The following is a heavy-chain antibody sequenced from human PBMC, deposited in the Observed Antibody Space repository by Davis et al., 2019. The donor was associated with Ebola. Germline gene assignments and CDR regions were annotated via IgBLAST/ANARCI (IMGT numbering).Heavy chain of an antibody. Sequence: SVTVSCKASGGTFSSYAISWVRQAPGQGLEWMGGIIPIFGTANYAQKFQGRVTITADKSTSTAYMELRSLRSDDTAVYYCARDPAIMITFGGVIVIPRWFDPWGQGTLVTVSS. D-gene: IGHD3-16*02. V-gene: IGHV1-69*06. CDR3: ARDPAIMITFGGVIVIPRWFDP. CDR2: IIPIFGTA. J-gene: IGHJ5*02. CDR1: GGTFSSYA.